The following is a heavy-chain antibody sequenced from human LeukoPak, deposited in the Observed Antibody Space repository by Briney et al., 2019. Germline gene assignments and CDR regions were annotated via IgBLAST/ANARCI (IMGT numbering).Heavy chain of an antibody. CDR2: IYYSGST. Sequence: PSQTLSLTCTVSGGSISIGGYYWSWIRQPPGKGLEWIGYIYYSGSTNYNPSLKSRVTISVDTSKNQFSLKLSSVTAADTAVYYCAREWGYCTNGVCYTQYFDYWGQGTLVTVSS. V-gene: IGHV4-61*08. J-gene: IGHJ4*02. D-gene: IGHD2-8*01. CDR3: AREWGYCTNGVCYTQYFDY. CDR1: GGSISIGGYY.